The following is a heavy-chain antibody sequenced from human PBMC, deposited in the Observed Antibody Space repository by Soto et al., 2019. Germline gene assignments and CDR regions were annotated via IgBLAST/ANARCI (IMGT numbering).Heavy chain of an antibody. D-gene: IGHD1-26*01. V-gene: IGHV4-59*01. CDR1: GGSISSYY. J-gene: IGHJ6*02. CDR2: IYYSGST. CDR3: ARDRVGYGMDV. Sequence: SETLSLTCTVSGGSISSYYWSWIRQHPGKGLEWIGYIYYSGSTNYNPSLKSRVTISVHTSKNQFSLKLSSVTAADTAVYYCARDRVGYGMDVWGQGTTVTVSS.